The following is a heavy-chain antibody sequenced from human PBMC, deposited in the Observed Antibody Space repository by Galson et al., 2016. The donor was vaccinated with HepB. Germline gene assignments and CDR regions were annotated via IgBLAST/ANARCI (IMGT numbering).Heavy chain of an antibody. CDR2: YDPEDGET. CDR3: TTRPGGELLLNYLDY. D-gene: IGHD1-7*01. CDR1: GYTLTELS. V-gene: IGHV1-24*01. Sequence: SCKVSGYTLTELSMHWVRQAPGKGLEWMGGYDPEDGETLYAQRFRGRLTMTEDTSTDTAYMELSSLRYEETAVYYGTTRPGGELLLNYLDYWGQGTLVTVSS. J-gene: IGHJ4*02.